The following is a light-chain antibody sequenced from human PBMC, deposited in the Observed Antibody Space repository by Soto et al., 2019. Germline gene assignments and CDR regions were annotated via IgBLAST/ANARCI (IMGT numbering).Light chain of an antibody. V-gene: IGKV1-27*01. CDR1: QGISNY. CDR2: AAS. J-gene: IGKJ4*01. Sequence: DVQMTQSPSSLSASVGDRVTITCRASQGISNYLAWYQQKPGKVPKLLIYAASTLQSGVPSRFSGSGSGTDFTHTISSLQPEDVATYYCLKYNSALTFVVGTKVEIK. CDR3: LKYNSALT.